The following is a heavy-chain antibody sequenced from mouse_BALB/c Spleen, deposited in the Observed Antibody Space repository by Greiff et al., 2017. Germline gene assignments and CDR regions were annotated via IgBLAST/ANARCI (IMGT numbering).Heavy chain of an antibody. V-gene: IGHV1S81*02. CDR2: INPSNGRT. D-gene: IGHD1-1*01. CDR3: AKMPIYYYGSSYNYFDY. CDR1: GYTFTSYW. Sequence: VQLQQPGAELVKPGASVKLSCKASGYTFTSYWMHWVKQRPGQGLEWIGEINPSNGRTNYNEKFKSKATLTVDKSSSTAYMQLSSLTSEDSAVYYCAKMPIYYYGSSYNYFDYWGQGTTLTVSS. J-gene: IGHJ2*01.